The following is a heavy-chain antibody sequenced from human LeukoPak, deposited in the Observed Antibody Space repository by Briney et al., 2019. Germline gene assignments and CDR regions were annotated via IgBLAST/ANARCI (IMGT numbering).Heavy chain of an antibody. J-gene: IGHJ6*03. CDR1: GGTFSSYA. Sequence: SSVKVSCKASGGTFSSYAISWVRQAPGQGLEWMGRIIPIFGTANYAQKFQGRVTITTDESTSTAYMELSSLRSEDTAVYYCAREIIQAAGTYYYYMDVWGKGTTVTVSS. V-gene: IGHV1-69*05. CDR2: IIPIFGTA. D-gene: IGHD6-13*01. CDR3: AREIIQAAGTYYYYMDV.